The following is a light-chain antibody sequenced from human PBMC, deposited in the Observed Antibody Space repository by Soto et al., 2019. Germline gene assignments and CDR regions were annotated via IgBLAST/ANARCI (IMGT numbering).Light chain of an antibody. CDR2: GAS. Sequence: DFVMTQAPDSLAVSLGERATINCKSSQSVLYNSNNKNHLGWFQQKPGHPPKLLIYGASFRPSGVPDRFSGSGSGTDFTLIISSLQAEDLVVYYCQQYYSFPFTFGQGTKVDIK. CDR1: QSVLYNSNNKNH. J-gene: IGKJ2*01. CDR3: QQYYSFPFT. V-gene: IGKV4-1*01.